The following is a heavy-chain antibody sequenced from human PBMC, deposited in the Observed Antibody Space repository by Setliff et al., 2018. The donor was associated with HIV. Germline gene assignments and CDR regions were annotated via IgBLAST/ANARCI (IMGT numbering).Heavy chain of an antibody. CDR3: ASEGSSTSFIRLYYYYYYIDV. Sequence: SETLSLTCTVSGGSISSSSYYWGWIRQPPGKGLEWIGRIYYSGSTYYNPSLESRVTISVDTSKNQFSLKLSSVTAADTAVYYCASEGSSTSFIRLYYYYYYIDVWGKGTTVTVSS. J-gene: IGHJ6*03. D-gene: IGHD2-2*01. CDR2: IYYSGST. V-gene: IGHV4-39*01. CDR1: GGSISSSSYY.